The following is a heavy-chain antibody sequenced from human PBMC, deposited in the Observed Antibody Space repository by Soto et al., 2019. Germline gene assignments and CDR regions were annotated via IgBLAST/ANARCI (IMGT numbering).Heavy chain of an antibody. V-gene: IGHV3-23*01. D-gene: IGHD3-9*01. CDR1: GFTFSSYA. CDR3: AKVLGGPFYYDILTGFWDYFDY. CDR2: ISGSGDST. J-gene: IGHJ4*02. Sequence: GGSLRLSCAASGFTFSSYAMSWVRQAPGKGLEWVSIISGSGDSTYYADSVKGRFTISRDNSKNTLYLQMNSLRAEDTGVYYCAKVLGGPFYYDILTGFWDYFDYWGQGTLVTVSS.